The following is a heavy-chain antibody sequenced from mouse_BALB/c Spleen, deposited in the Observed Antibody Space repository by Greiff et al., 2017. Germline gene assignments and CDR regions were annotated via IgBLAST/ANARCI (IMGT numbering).Heavy chain of an antibody. Sequence: QVQLKQSGAELARPGASVKLSCKASGYTFTSYWMQWVKQRPGQGLEWIGAIYPGDGDTRYTQKFKGKATLTADKSSSTAYMQLSSLASEDSAVYYCARSGTSYYRYDLFDYWGQGTTLTVSS. D-gene: IGHD2-14*01. J-gene: IGHJ2*01. CDR1: GYTFTSYW. CDR3: ARSGTSYYRYDLFDY. CDR2: IYPGDGDT. V-gene: IGHV1-87*01.